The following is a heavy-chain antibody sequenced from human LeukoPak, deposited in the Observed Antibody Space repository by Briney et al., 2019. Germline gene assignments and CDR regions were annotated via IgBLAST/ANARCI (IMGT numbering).Heavy chain of an antibody. V-gene: IGHV4-61*01. CDR1: GGSVSSGNYY. CDR3: ARGRAI. J-gene: IGHJ3*02. CDR2: IYYSGST. Sequence: SETLSLTCTVSGGSVSSGNYYWNWIRQPPGKGLEWIGNIYYSGSTNYNPSLGSRVTISLDTSKNQFSLKLSSVTAADTAMYYCARGRAIWGQGTMVTVSS.